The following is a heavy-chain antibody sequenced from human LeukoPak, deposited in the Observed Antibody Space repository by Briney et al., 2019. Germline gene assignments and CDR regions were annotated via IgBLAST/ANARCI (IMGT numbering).Heavy chain of an antibody. J-gene: IGHJ6*03. CDR2: MNPNSGNT. CDR3: ARDGLRFLEWLSPNYYYYYMDV. D-gene: IGHD3-3*01. CDR1: GYTFTSYD. V-gene: IGHV1-8*01. Sequence: ASVKVSCKASGYTFTSYDINWVRQATGQGLEWMGWMNPNSGNTGYAQKFQGRVTTTRNTSISTAYMELSSLRSEDTALYYCARDGLRFLEWLSPNYYYYYMDVWGKGTTVTVSS.